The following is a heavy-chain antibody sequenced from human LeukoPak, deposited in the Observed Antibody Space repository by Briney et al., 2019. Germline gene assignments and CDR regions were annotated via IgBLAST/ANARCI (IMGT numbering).Heavy chain of an antibody. Sequence: ASVKVSCKASGYTFTSYGISWVRQAPGQGLEWMGWISAYNGNTNYAQKLQGRVTMTTDTSTSTAYMELRSLRSDDTAVYYCARRIVEATYGVFDDAFDIWGQGTMVTVSS. CDR1: GYTFTSYG. V-gene: IGHV1-18*01. CDR2: ISAYNGNT. J-gene: IGHJ3*02. CDR3: ARRIVEATYGVFDDAFDI. D-gene: IGHD1-26*01.